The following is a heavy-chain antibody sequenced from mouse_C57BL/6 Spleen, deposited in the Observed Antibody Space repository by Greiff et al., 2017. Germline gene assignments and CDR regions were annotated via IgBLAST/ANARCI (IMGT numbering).Heavy chain of an antibody. CDR3: ARSEGVTTTIDY. D-gene: IGHD2-2*01. J-gene: IGHJ2*01. CDR2: INPSTGGT. V-gene: IGHV1-42*01. Sequence: VHVKQSGPELVKPGASVKISCKASGYSFTGYYMNWVKQSPEKSLEWIGEINPSTGGTTYNQKFKAKATLTVDKSSSTAYMQLKSLTSEDSAVYYCARSEGVTTTIDYWGQGTTLTVSS. CDR1: GYSFTGYY.